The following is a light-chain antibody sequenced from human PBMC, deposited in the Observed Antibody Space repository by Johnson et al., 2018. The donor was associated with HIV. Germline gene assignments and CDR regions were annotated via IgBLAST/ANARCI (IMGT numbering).Light chain of an antibody. CDR1: SSNIGNNY. CDR3: GTWDSSLSAYV. V-gene: IGLV1-51*01. J-gene: IGLJ1*01. CDR2: ANN. Sequence: QSVLTQPPSVSAAPGQKVTISCSGSSSNIGNNYVSWYQQLPGTAPKLLTYANNKRPSGIPDRFSGSKSGTSATLGITGLQTGDAADYYCGTWDSSLSAYVFGTGTKVTVL.